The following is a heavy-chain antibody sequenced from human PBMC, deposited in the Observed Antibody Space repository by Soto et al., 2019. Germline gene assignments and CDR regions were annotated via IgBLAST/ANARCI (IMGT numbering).Heavy chain of an antibody. V-gene: IGHV4-38-2*01. Sequence: PSETLSLTCAVSGYSISSGYYWGWIRQPPGKGLEWIGSIYHSGSTYYNPSLKSRVTISVDTSKNQFSLKLSSVTAADTAVYYCARVRYYYDSSGYYKTPNFDYWGQGTLVTVS. CDR1: GYSISSGYY. CDR2: IYHSGST. CDR3: ARVRYYYDSSGYYKTPNFDY. D-gene: IGHD3-22*01. J-gene: IGHJ4*02.